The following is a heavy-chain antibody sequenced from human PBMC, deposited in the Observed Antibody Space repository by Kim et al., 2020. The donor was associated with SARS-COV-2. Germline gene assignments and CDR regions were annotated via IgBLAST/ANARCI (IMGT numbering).Heavy chain of an antibody. D-gene: IGHD2-21*02. J-gene: IGHJ6*02. CDR2: INHSGST. CDR1: GGSFSGYY. CDR3: ARTHCGGDCYRYYYYGMDV. V-gene: IGHV4-34*01. Sequence: SETLSLTCAVYGGSFSGYYWSWIRQPPGKGLEWIGEINHSGSTNYNPSLKSRVTISVDTSKNQFSLKLSSVTAADTAVYYCARTHCGGDCYRYYYYGMDVWGQGTTVTVSS.